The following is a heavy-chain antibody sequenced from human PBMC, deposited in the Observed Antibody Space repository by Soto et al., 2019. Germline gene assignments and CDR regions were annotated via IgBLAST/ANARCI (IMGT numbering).Heavy chain of an antibody. J-gene: IGHJ6*02. D-gene: IGHD3-3*01. CDR3: AKDISFGSGYYYGMDV. V-gene: IGHV3-9*01. CDR2: ISWNSGSI. Sequence: PGGSLRLSCAASGFTFDDYAMHWVRQAPGKGLEWVSGISWNSGSIGYADSVEGRFTISRDNAKNSLYLQMNSLRAEDTALYYCAKDISFGSGYYYGMDVWGQGTPVTVSS. CDR1: GFTFDDYA.